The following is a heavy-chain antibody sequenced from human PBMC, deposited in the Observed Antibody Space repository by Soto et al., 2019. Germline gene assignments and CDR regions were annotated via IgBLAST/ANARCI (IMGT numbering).Heavy chain of an antibody. V-gene: IGHV1-46*01. Sequence: QVQLMQSGAEVKKPGASVKVSCKASGDTFTDYYIHWVRQAPGQGLEWMGTVNPSGGHTTYAQHSLGTVTXTXXXAXXTLHMELTSLTSDATAIYYCARWGLVVVVTAALDYWGQGTLVTVSS. CDR3: ARWGLVVVVTAALDY. J-gene: IGHJ4*02. D-gene: IGHD2-21*02. CDR2: VNPSGGHT. CDR1: GDTFTDYY.